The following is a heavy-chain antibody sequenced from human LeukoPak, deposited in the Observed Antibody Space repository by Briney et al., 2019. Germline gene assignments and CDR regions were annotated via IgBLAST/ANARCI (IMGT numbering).Heavy chain of an antibody. Sequence: SETLSLTCTVSGGSLSSGGYYWSWIRQHPGKGLEWIGYIYYSGSTYYNPSLKSRVTISVDTSKNQFSLKLSSVTAADTAVYYCARDYVEWLRSYAQYDAFDIWGQGTMVTVSS. D-gene: IGHD5-12*01. CDR3: ARDYVEWLRSYAQYDAFDI. V-gene: IGHV4-31*03. J-gene: IGHJ3*02. CDR2: IYYSGST. CDR1: GGSLSSGGYY.